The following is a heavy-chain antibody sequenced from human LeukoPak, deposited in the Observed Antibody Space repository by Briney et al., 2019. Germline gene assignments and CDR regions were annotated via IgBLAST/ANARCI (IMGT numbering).Heavy chain of an antibody. CDR3: ARNDYVWGSSYYFDY. CDR1: GGSFSGYY. Sequence: SETLSLTCAVYGGSFSGYYWSWIRQPPGKGLEWIGEINHSGSTNYNPSLKSRVTISVDTSKNQFSLKLSSVTAADTAVYYCARNDYVWGSSYYFDYWGQGTLVTVSS. V-gene: IGHV4-34*01. D-gene: IGHD3-16*01. CDR2: INHSGST. J-gene: IGHJ4*02.